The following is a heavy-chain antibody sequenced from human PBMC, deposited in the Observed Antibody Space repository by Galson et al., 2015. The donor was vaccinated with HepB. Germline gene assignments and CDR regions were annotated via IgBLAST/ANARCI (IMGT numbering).Heavy chain of an antibody. D-gene: IGHD3-22*01. Sequence: SVKVSCKASGYTFTSYGISWVRQAPGQGLEWMGWISAYNGNTNYAQKLQGRVTMTTDTSTSTAYMELRSLRSDDTAVYYCARDSDYYDSSGYYYSYYYYYYMDVWGKGTTVTVSS. CDR1: GYTFTSYG. V-gene: IGHV1-18*01. CDR2: ISAYNGNT. J-gene: IGHJ6*03. CDR3: ARDSDYYDSSGYYYSYYYYYYMDV.